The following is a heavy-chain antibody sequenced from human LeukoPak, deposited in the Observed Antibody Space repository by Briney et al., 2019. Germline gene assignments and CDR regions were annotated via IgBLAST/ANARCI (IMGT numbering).Heavy chain of an antibody. CDR3: ASFGLYCGGDCYSERNY. CDR1: GGTFSSYA. CDR2: IIPIFGIA. Sequence: GASVKVSCKASGGTFSSYAISWVRQAPGQGLGWMGRIIPIFGIANYAQKFQGRVTITADKSTSTAYMELSSLRSEDTAVYYCASFGLYCGGDCYSERNYWGQGTLVTVSS. J-gene: IGHJ4*02. V-gene: IGHV1-69*04. D-gene: IGHD2-21*02.